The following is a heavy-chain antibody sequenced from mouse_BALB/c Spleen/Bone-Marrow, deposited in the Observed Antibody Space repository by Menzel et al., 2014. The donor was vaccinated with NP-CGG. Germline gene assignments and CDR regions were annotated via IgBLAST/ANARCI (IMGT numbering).Heavy chain of an antibody. V-gene: IGHV14-1*02. D-gene: IGHD1-1*01. CDR1: GFNIKDYY. CDR3: ASYYGSSYDYFDY. J-gene: IGHJ2*01. Sequence: VLLQQSGAELVRPGALVKLSCKASGFNIKDYYMHWVKQRPEQGLEWIGWIDPENGNTIYDPKFQGKASITADTSSNTAYLQLSSLTSEDTAVYYCASYYGSSYDYFDYWGQGTTLTVSS. CDR2: IDPENGNT.